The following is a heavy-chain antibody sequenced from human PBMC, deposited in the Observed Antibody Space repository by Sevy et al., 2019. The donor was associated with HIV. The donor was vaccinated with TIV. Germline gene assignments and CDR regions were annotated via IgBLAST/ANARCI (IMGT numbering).Heavy chain of an antibody. CDR3: ARGDPEVLYGMDV. J-gene: IGHJ6*02. D-gene: IGHD2-2*01. Sequence: SETLSLTCTVSGDSISGYYWSWIRQPPGKGLEWVGYIIYTRSTNYNPSLTSRVTISKDTSKNKNSLTLSSVTAADTALYYGARGDPEVLYGMDVWGQGTTVTVSS. V-gene: IGHV4-59*01. CDR2: IIYTRST. CDR1: GDSISGYY.